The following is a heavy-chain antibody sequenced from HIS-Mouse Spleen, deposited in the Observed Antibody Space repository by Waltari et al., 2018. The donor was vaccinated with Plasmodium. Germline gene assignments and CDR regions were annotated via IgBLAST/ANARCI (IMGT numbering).Heavy chain of an antibody. D-gene: IGHD3-16*01. CDR2: ISYDGSNK. CDR1: GFTFSSYG. Sequence: QVQLVESGGGVVQPGRSLRLSCPASGFTFSSYGMHWARQAPGQGLEWVAVISYDGSNKYYADSVKGRFTISRDNSKNTLYLQMNSLRAEDTAVYYCAKSGDYVWGSWTDYWGQGTLVTVSS. CDR3: AKSGDYVWGSWTDY. V-gene: IGHV3-30*18. J-gene: IGHJ4*02.